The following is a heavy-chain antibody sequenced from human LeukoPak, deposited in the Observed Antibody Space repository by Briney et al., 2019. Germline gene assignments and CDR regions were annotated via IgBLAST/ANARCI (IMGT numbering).Heavy chain of an antibody. CDR2: IYYSGST. J-gene: IGHJ4*02. V-gene: IGHV4-39*01. D-gene: IGHD3-9*01. Sequence: PSETLSLTCTVSGGSISSYYWGWIRQPPGKGLEWIGSIYYSGSTYYNPSLKSRVTISVDTSKNQFSLKLSSVTAADTAVYYCARQYYDILTGYYPPFFDYWGQGTLVTVSS. CDR3: ARQYYDILTGYYPPFFDY. CDR1: GGSISSYY.